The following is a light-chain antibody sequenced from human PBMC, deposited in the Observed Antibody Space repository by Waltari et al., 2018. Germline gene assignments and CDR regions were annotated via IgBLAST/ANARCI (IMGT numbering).Light chain of an antibody. CDR3: QQYYRSRT. CDR1: QSILYSANDKNY. Sequence: QSILYSANDKNYLAWYQQKPGQPPKLLIYWASTRESGVPDRFSGSGSGTDFTLTISSLQAEDVAVYYCQQYYRSRTFGQGTKVEIK. J-gene: IGKJ1*01. CDR2: WAS. V-gene: IGKV4-1*01.